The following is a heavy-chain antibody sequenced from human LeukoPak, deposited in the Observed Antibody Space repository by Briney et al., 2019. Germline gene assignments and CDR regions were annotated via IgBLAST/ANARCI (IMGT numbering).Heavy chain of an antibody. Sequence: SETLSLTCTDPGSSISSYYWSWIRQRPGKGLEWIGRIYTSGSTNYNPSLKSRVNISVDTSKNQFSLKLSSVTAADTAVYYCAREQHVATFSVSDYYYMDVWGKGTTVTISS. D-gene: IGHD5-12*01. V-gene: IGHV4-4*07. CDR3: AREQHVATFSVSDYYYMDV. J-gene: IGHJ6*03. CDR1: GSSISSYY. CDR2: IYTSGST.